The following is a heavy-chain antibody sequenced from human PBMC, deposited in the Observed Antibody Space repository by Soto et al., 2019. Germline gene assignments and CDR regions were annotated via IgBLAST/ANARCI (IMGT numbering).Heavy chain of an antibody. J-gene: IGHJ4*02. CDR3: ARDGGSQSGGIDY. CDR2: IITIFGTA. CDR1: GGTFSSYS. Sequence: VQLVQSVAEVKKPGSSVKVSCKASGGTFSSYSINWVRQAPGQGIEWMGEIITIFGTANYAQKFQGRVTITADESTSTAYMERSSLRSEDTAVYYCARDGGSQSGGIDYWGKGTLVSVPS. V-gene: IGHV1-69*01. D-gene: IGHD2-15*01.